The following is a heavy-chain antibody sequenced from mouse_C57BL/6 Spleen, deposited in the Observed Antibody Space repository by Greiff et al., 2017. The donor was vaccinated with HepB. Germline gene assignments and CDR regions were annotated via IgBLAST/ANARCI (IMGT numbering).Heavy chain of an antibody. V-gene: IGHV1-82*01. D-gene: IGHD2-1*01. CDR1: GYAFSSSW. Sequence: VQLQESGPELVKPGASVKISCKASGYAFSSSWMNWVKQRPGKGLEWIGRLYPGDGDTNYNGKFKGKATLTADKSSSTAYMHLSSLTSEDSAVYFCAGDGIYCAMDYWGQGTTVTVSS. CDR3: AGDGIYCAMDY. J-gene: IGHJ4*01. CDR2: LYPGDGDT.